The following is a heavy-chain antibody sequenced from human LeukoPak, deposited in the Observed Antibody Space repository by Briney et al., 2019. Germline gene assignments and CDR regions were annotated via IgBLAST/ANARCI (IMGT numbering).Heavy chain of an antibody. Sequence: GGSLRLSCAPSGFSISNDWMSWVRQAPGKGLEWIGRVKSKASGETTDYAAPVKGRFTISRDDAKNTLYLQMNSLKTEDTAVYYCTLIKGWGSGSYYLDYWGQGTLVTVSS. CDR2: VKSKASGETT. V-gene: IGHV3-15*01. D-gene: IGHD3-10*01. CDR1: GFSISNDW. CDR3: TLIKGWGSGSYYLDY. J-gene: IGHJ4*02.